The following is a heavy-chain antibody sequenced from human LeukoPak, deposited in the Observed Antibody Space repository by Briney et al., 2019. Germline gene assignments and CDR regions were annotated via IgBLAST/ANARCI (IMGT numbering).Heavy chain of an antibody. CDR1: GGSISSGDYY. J-gene: IGHJ6*02. V-gene: IGHV4-30-4*02. CDR2: IYYSGST. Sequence: SETLSLTCTVSGGSISSGDYYWSWIRQPPGKGLEWIGYIYYSGSTYYNPSLKSRVTISVDTSKNQFSLKLISVTSADTAVYYCARAPPYYYGMDVWGQGTTVTVSS. CDR3: ARAPPYYYGMDV.